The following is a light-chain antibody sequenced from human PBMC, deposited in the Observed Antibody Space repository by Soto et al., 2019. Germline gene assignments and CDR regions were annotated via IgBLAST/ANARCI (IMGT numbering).Light chain of an antibody. CDR2: SAS. J-gene: IGKJ4*01. CDR1: QSISSY. CDR3: QQSSSPPLT. Sequence: DIPMTQSPSSLSASVGDRVTITCRASQSISSYLNWYQQKPGKAPKFLIYSASSLQSGVPSRFSGSGSGTEFTLTISSLQPEDFATYYCQQSSSPPLTFGGGTKVEIK. V-gene: IGKV1-39*01.